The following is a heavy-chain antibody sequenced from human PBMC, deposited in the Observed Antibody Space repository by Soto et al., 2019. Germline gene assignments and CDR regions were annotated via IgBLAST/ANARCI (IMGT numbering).Heavy chain of an antibody. V-gene: IGHV4-61*01. J-gene: IGHJ5*02. CDR3: ARGTRIAVARRGGWFDP. CDR2: IYYSGST. Sequence: SETLSLTCTVSGGSVSSGSYYWSWIRQPPGKGLEWIGYIYYSGSTNYNPSLKNRVTISVDTSKNQFSLKLSSVTAADTAVYYCARGTRIAVARRGGWFDPWGQGTLVTVSS. D-gene: IGHD6-19*01. CDR1: GGSVSSGSYY.